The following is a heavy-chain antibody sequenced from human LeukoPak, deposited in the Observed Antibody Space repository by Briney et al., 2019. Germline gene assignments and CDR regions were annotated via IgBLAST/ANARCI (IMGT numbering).Heavy chain of an antibody. CDR1: GGSFSGYY. J-gene: IGHJ4*02. CDR3: ARLHDGYRYGADY. D-gene: IGHD5-18*01. Sequence: SETLSLTCAVYGGSFSGYYWSWIRQPPGKGLEWIGEINHSGSTNYNPSLKSRVTISVDTSKNQFSLKLSSVTAADTAVYYCARLHDGYRYGADYWGQGTLVTAS. V-gene: IGHV4-34*01. CDR2: INHSGST.